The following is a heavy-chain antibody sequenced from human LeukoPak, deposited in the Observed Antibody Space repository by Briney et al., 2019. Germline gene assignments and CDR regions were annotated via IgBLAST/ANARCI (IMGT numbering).Heavy chain of an antibody. CDR1: GGSFSGYY. J-gene: IGHJ4*02. CDR3: ARLHDGYRYGADY. D-gene: IGHD5-18*01. Sequence: SETLSLTCAVYGGSFSGYYWSWIRQPPGKGLEWIGEINHSGSTNYNPSLKSRVTISVDTSKNQFSLKLSSVTAADTAVYYCARLHDGYRYGADYWGQGTLVTAS. V-gene: IGHV4-34*01. CDR2: INHSGST.